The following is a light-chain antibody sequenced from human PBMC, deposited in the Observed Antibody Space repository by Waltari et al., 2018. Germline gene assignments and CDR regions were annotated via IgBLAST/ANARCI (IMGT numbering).Light chain of an antibody. V-gene: IGKV1-39*01. CDR3: QQGYRTPLT. CDR2: AAS. J-gene: IGKJ4*01. CDR1: QNINNY. Sequence: DIQMNQSPSSLSASVGDRVTITCRASQNINNYLNWYQQRTGKAPKLLIYAASTLQSGAPSRFGGSGSGTDFTLTITSLQPDDFATYFCQQGYRTPLTFGGGTKVEIK.